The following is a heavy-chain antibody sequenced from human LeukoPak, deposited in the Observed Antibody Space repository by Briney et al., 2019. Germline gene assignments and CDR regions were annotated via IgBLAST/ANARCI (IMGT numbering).Heavy chain of an antibody. CDR2: IKQDGSEK. V-gene: IGHV3-7*01. D-gene: IGHD2-2*01. CDR1: GFTFSRSW. CDR3: ASGSTSFYGMDV. J-gene: IGHJ6*02. Sequence: GGSLRLSCAASGFTFSRSWMSWVRQAPGKGLEWVANIKQDGSEKYYLDSVKGRFTISRDNAKNSLYLQMSSLRAEDTAVYYCASGSTSFYGMDVWGQGTTVTVSS.